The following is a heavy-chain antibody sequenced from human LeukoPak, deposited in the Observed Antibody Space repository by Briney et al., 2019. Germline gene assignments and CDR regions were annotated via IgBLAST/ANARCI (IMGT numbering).Heavy chain of an antibody. J-gene: IGHJ5*02. D-gene: IGHD2-21*02. CDR1: GFTISSIA. CDR2: ITGGHYPT. V-gene: IGHV3-23*01. Sequence: AGTLSLTCAASGFTISSIALTWVRQAQGQGLEWVSSITGGHYPTYNTDSVKGRFTITRDNSTNTLYLQMHSLRADDTAVYYCMKDPGGDYVGAFEPWGQGNLVTASS. CDR3: MKDPGGDYVGAFEP.